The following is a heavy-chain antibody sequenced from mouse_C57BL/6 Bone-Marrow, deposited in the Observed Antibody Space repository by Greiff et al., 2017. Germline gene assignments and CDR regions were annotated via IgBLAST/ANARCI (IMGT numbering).Heavy chain of an antibody. J-gene: IGHJ1*03. CDR2: IYPGNGDT. V-gene: IGHV1-12*01. CDR1: GYTFTSYN. D-gene: IGHD2-1*01. Sequence: LQQSGAELVRPGASVQMSCKASGYTFTSYNMHWVKQTPRQGLEWIGAIYPGNGDTSSNQKFKGKATLTVDKSSSTAYMQLSSLTSEDSAVYFCARGMGYGNYWYFDVWGTGTTVTVSS. CDR3: ARGMGYGNYWYFDV.